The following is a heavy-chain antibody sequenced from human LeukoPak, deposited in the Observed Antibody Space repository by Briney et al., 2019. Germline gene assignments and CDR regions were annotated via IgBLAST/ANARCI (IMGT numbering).Heavy chain of an antibody. J-gene: IGHJ4*02. CDR3: ARDPRKYSSSWYINFDY. Sequence: ASVKVSCKASGYTFTSYGISWVRQAPGQGLEWMGWISAYNGNTNYAQKLQGRVTMTTDTSTSTAYMELRSLRSDDTAVYYCARDPRKYSSSWYINFDYWGQGTLVTVST. V-gene: IGHV1-18*01. CDR2: ISAYNGNT. CDR1: GYTFTSYG. D-gene: IGHD6-13*01.